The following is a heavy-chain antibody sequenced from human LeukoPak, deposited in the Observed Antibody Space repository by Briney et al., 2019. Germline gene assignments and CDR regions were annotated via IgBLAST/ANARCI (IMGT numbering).Heavy chain of an antibody. CDR1: GGSISSSSYY. Sequence: SETLSLTCTVSGGSISSSSYYWGWIRQPPGKGLEWVGSIYYSGSTYYNPSLKSRVTISVDTSKNQFSLKLSSVTAADTAVYYCASQNKNSPITIFGVVIRHFDYWGQGTLVTVSS. CDR3: ASQNKNSPITIFGVVIRHFDY. V-gene: IGHV4-39*01. J-gene: IGHJ4*02. CDR2: IYYSGST. D-gene: IGHD3-3*01.